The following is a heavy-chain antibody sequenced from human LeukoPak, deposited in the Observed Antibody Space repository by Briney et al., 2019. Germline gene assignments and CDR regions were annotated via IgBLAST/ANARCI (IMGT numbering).Heavy chain of an antibody. CDR2: IKRRSDGGTP. V-gene: IGHV3-15*07. D-gene: IGHD2-2*01. CDR1: GFSFNDAW. J-gene: IGHJ4*02. Sequence: PGGSLRLSCAASGFSFNDAWMNWVRQAPGKGLEWVGRIKRRSDGGTPDYAAPVQGRFTISRDESINTLYLQMNSLKTGDTAVYYCTTDTRRIDTFAWGQGTLVTVAA. CDR3: TTDTRRIDTFA.